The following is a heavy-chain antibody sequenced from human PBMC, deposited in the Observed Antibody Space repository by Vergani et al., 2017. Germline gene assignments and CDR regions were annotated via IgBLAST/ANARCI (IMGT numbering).Heavy chain of an antibody. V-gene: IGHV4-34*01. D-gene: IGHD2/OR15-2a*01. CDR1: GGSFSGYY. CDR2: INHSGST. J-gene: IGHJ6*03. Sequence: QVQLQQWGAGLLKPSETLSLTCAVYGGSFSGYYWSWIRQPPGKGLEWIGEINHSGSTNYNPSLKSRVTISVDTSKNQFSLKLSSVTAADTAVCYCARAPIESYYYYCMDVWGRGTTVTVSS. CDR3: ARAPIESYYYYCMDV.